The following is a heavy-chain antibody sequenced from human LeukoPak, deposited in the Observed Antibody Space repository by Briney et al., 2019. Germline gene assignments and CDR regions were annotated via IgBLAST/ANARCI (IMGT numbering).Heavy chain of an antibody. Sequence: GSLRLFCAASGFTFSSYAMSWVRQAPGKGLEWVSAISGSGGSTYYADSVKGRFTISRDNSKNTLYLQMNSLRAEDTAVYYCAKDPLGSGSYLYYFDYWGQGTLVTVSS. V-gene: IGHV3-23*01. CDR2: ISGSGGST. D-gene: IGHD3-10*01. J-gene: IGHJ4*02. CDR3: AKDPLGSGSYLYYFDY. CDR1: GFTFSSYA.